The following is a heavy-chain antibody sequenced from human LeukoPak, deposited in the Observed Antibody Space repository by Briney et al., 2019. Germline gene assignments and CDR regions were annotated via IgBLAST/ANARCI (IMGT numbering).Heavy chain of an antibody. CDR1: GFTFDDYA. Sequence: DRSLRLSCAASGFTFDDYAMHWVRQAPGKGLEWVSGISWNSGSIGYADSVKGRFTISRDNAKNSLYLQMNSLRAEDTALYYCAKAAPQGLVTYYFDYWGQGTLVTVSS. CDR3: AKAAPQGLVTYYFDY. J-gene: IGHJ4*02. D-gene: IGHD4-23*01. CDR2: ISWNSGSI. V-gene: IGHV3-9*01.